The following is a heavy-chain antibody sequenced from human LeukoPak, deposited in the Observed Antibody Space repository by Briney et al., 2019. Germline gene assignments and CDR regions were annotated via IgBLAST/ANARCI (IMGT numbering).Heavy chain of an antibody. Sequence: SETLSLTCAVYGESLSGYYWSWIRQPPGKGLEWVGEINHSGSTNYSPSLKSRAVISVDTSKNQFSLRLTSMTAADTAVYYCARSLAAAAIGPGYDYWGQGTLVTVSS. D-gene: IGHD6-13*01. CDR1: GESLSGYY. CDR2: INHSGST. CDR3: ARSLAAAAIGPGYDY. J-gene: IGHJ4*02. V-gene: IGHV4-34*01.